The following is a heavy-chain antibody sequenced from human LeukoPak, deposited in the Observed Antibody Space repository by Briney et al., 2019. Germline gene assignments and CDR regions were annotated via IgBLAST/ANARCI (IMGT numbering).Heavy chain of an antibody. CDR3: ATDTPYSSRAGY. CDR2: IYPGDSGT. J-gene: IGHJ4*02. V-gene: IGHV5-51*01. Sequence: VGSLKISCKGSGYSFTNYWIGWVREMPGKGMEWMESIYPGDSGTRYRPSFQAQVTLSSHKSINTAYLQWSRLKASDTAMYYCATDTPYSSRAGYWGQGTLVTVSS. D-gene: IGHD6-13*01. CDR1: GYSFTNYW.